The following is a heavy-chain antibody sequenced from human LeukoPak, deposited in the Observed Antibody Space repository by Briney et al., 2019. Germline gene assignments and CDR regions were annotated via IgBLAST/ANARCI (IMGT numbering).Heavy chain of an antibody. D-gene: IGHD3-16*01. CDR2: IYPGDSET. V-gene: IGHV5-51*01. Sequence: GESLKISCKASGYSFTDYWIGWVRQMPGKGLEWMGTIYPGDSETRYSPSFQGQVTISADKSISTAYLHWSRLKASDTAMYYCATTSPWGAMPWKNWFDPWGQGTLVTVSS. CDR3: ATTSPWGAMPWKNWFDP. CDR1: GYSFTDYW. J-gene: IGHJ5*02.